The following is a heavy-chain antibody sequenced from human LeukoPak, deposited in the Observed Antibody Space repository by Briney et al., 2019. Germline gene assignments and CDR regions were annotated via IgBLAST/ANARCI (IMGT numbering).Heavy chain of an antibody. CDR1: GFTFSSYA. D-gene: IGHD5-18*01. J-gene: IGHJ4*02. CDR3: AKDGAVDTAMGFDY. V-gene: IGHV3-23*01. Sequence: PGGSLRLSCAASGFTFSSYAMSWVRQAPGKGLEWVSAISGSGGSTYYADSVKGRFTISRDNSKNTLYLQVNSLRAEDTAVYYCAKDGAVDTAMGFDYWGQGTLVTVSS. CDR2: ISGSGGST.